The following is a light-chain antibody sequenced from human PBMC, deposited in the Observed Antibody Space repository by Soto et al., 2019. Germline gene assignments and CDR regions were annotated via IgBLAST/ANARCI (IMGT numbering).Light chain of an antibody. J-gene: IGKJ4*01. V-gene: IGKV2-28*01. CDR1: QSLLHSNGNNY. Sequence: DIVMTQSPLSLIVTPGEAASISCRSSQSLLHSNGNNYVDWYLQKPGESPQLLVYLGSNRAPGVPDRFSGRWSGTDFVLKISRVEAEDVVIYYCMQLLQTPFTFGGGTKVEIK. CDR2: LGS. CDR3: MQLLQTPFT.